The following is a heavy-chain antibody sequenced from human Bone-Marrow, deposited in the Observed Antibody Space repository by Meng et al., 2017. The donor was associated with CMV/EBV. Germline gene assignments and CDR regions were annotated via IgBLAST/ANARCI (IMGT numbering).Heavy chain of an antibody. J-gene: IGHJ6*02. D-gene: IGHD5-12*01. CDR2: IIPILGIA. Sequence: SVKVSCKASGYTFTGYYMHWVRQAPGQGLEWMGRIIPILGIANYAQKFQGRVTITADKSTSTAYMELSSLRSEDTAVYYCARSVGTIYLWVRGMDVWGQGTTVTVSS. CDR1: GYTFTGYY. V-gene: IGHV1-69*02. CDR3: ARSVGTIYLWVRGMDV.